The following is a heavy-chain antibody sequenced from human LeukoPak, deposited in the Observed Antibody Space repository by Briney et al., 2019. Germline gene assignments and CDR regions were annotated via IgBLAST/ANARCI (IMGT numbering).Heavy chain of an antibody. V-gene: IGHV3-33*01. J-gene: IGHJ4*02. D-gene: IGHD6-19*01. CDR1: VFTFSGDG. CDR3: AREDSSGWFSAY. CDR2: IWHDGSKQ. Sequence: RCLRLSSAASVFTFSGDGMHCSRQAPGKRLEGGAGIWHDGSKQLYADSVKGRFSISRDDSTSTLYLQMNSLRAEDTAVSYCAREDSSGWFSAYWGQGTLVTVSS.